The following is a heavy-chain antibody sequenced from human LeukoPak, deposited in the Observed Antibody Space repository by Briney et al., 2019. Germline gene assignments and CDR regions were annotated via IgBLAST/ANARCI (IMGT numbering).Heavy chain of an antibody. J-gene: IGHJ4*02. Sequence: SETLSLTCAVYGGSFSGYYWSWIRQPPGKGLGWIGEINHSGSTNYNPSLKSRVTISVDTSKNQFSLKLSSVTAADTAVYYCARLGIAAAGKGLDYWGQGTLVTVSS. CDR1: GGSFSGYY. D-gene: IGHD6-13*01. V-gene: IGHV4-34*01. CDR2: INHSGST. CDR3: ARLGIAAAGKGLDY.